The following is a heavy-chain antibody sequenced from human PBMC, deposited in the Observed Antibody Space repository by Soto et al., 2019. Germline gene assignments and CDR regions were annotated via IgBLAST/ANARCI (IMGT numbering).Heavy chain of an antibody. CDR3: ARVPSIPDARVPDY. J-gene: IGHJ4*02. V-gene: IGHV3-7*01. CDR1: GFTFSNYW. D-gene: IGHD2-2*01. CDR2: IKEDGSEK. Sequence: GGSLRLSCAASGFTFSNYWMSRVRQAPGKGLEWVANIKEDGSEKYYVDSVKGRFTISRDNAKNSLYLHMDSLRAEDTAVYYCARVPSIPDARVPDYWGQGTLVTVSS.